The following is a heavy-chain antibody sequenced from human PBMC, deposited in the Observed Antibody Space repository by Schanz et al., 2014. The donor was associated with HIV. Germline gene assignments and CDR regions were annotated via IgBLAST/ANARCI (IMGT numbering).Heavy chain of an antibody. CDR2: INTRTGDT. J-gene: IGHJ4*02. CDR1: GYTFSDYY. D-gene: IGHD3-9*01. CDR3: AKGLQKFDWRSPFDY. Sequence: QVQLVQSGAEVKMPGASVKVSCKSSGYTFSDYYMHWLRQAPGQGLEWMGWINTRTGDTIYAERLQGRVTLTRDTSINTAYRTLSRLGSDDTAVYFCAKGLQKFDWRSPFDYWGQGTLLTVSS. V-gene: IGHV1-2*02.